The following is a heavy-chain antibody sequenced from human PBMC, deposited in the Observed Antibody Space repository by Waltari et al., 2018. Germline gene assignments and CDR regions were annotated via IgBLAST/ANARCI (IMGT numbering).Heavy chain of an antibody. V-gene: IGHV4-4*02. CDR2: IQRSGRT. Sequence: QMQLQESGPGLVKPTWTLSLTCTVSGDHMSSCDWWSWVRQTPEKGLEWIGQIQRSGRTHYNPSFESRVTISIDTSKNQFSLKVTSTTAADTAVYYCARDRGRGIYLDSWGRGTLVTVSP. CDR3: ARDRGRGIYLDS. D-gene: IGHD2-15*01. CDR1: GDHMSSCDW. J-gene: IGHJ4*02.